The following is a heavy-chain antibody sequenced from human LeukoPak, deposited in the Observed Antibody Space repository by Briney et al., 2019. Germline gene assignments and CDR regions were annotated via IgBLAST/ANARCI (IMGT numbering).Heavy chain of an antibody. CDR3: AREWGLSSTSGQRARVVGWFDP. CDR1: GYTLTELS. J-gene: IGHJ5*02. V-gene: IGHV1-24*01. D-gene: IGHD2-2*01. Sequence: GASVKVSCKVSGYTLTELSMHWVRQAPGKGLEWMGGFDPEDGETIYAQKFQGRVTMTEDTSTDTAYMELSSLRSEDTAVYYCAREWGLSSTSGQRARVVGWFDPWGQGTLVTVSS. CDR2: FDPEDGET.